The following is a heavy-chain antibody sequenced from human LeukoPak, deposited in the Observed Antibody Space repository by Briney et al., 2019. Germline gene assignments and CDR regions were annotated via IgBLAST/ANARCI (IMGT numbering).Heavy chain of an antibody. D-gene: IGHD3-22*01. CDR1: GYTFTSYD. Sequence: ASVKVSCEASGYTFTSYDISWVRQAPGQGLEWMGWISAYNGNTNYAQKLQGRVTMTTDTSTSTAYMELRSLRSDDTAVYYCARDSYYDSSGPQHDDAFDIWGQGTMVTVSS. CDR2: ISAYNGNT. J-gene: IGHJ3*02. V-gene: IGHV1-18*01. CDR3: ARDSYYDSSGPQHDDAFDI.